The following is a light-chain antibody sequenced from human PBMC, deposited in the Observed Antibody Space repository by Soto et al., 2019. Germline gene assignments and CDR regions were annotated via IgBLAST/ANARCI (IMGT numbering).Light chain of an antibody. CDR3: QNYSAFSVT. V-gene: IGKV3D-7*01. CDR2: GAS. CDR1: QSVSSNY. J-gene: IGKJ1*01. Sequence: PGERVTLSCRASQSVSSNYLTWSQHRPGQAPRILFYGASTRATGVPSRFSGSGSGTELNLTISSLQPEDLATYYCQNYSAFSVTCGQGTKVDIK.